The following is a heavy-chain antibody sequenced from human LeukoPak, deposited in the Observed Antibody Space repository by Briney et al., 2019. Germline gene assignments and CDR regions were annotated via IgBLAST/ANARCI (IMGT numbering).Heavy chain of an antibody. Sequence: SVKVSCKASGGTFSSYAISWVRQAPGQGLEWMEGIIPIFGTANYAQKFQGRVTITADESTSTAYMELSSLRSEDTAVYYCARGRNCSGGSCYSVVDYYYGMDVWGQGITVTVSS. CDR2: IIPIFGTA. D-gene: IGHD2-15*01. V-gene: IGHV1-69*13. CDR3: ARGRNCSGGSCYSVVDYYYGMDV. J-gene: IGHJ6*02. CDR1: GGTFSSYA.